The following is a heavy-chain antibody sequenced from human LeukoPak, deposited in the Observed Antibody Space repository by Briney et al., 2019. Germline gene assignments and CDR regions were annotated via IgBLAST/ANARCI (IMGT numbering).Heavy chain of an antibody. V-gene: IGHV3-11*01. D-gene: IGHD6-13*01. J-gene: IGHJ4*02. Sequence: GSLKPSCVVSGFTFSYFHISWLRQAPGKGLEWISYITNSGSDIEYADSVKGRFTISWDNAKKSLYLEMNTLRAEDTAIYYCACPYRSRFDYWGQGTLVTVSS. CDR1: GFTFSYFH. CDR3: ACPYRSRFDY. CDR2: ITNSGSDI.